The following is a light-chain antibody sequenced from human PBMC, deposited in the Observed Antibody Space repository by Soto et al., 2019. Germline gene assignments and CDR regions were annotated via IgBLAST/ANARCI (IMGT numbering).Light chain of an antibody. CDR2: DVS. V-gene: IGLV2-11*01. CDR1: SSDVGAFNY. Sequence: QSALTQPRSVSGSPGQSVTISCTGTSSDVGAFNYVSWYQQHPGKAPTLIIYDVSKRPSGVPDRFSGSKSGNTASLTISGLQAEDEADYYCQSYDSSLSALYVFGTGTKLTVL. CDR3: QSYDSSLSALYV. J-gene: IGLJ1*01.